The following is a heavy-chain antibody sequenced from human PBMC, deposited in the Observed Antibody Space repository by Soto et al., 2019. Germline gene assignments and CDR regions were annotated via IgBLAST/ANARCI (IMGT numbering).Heavy chain of an antibody. J-gene: IGHJ4*02. CDR2: IWYDGSNK. Sequence: HPGGSLRLSCAASGFTFSSYGMHWVRQAPGKGLEWVAVIWYDGSNKYYADSVKGRFTISRDNSKNTLHLQMNSLRAEDTAVYYCARDYEADNMIGGGGYWGQGTLVTVSS. CDR1: GFTFSSYG. CDR3: ARDYEADNMIGGGGY. D-gene: IGHD3-22*01. V-gene: IGHV3-33*01.